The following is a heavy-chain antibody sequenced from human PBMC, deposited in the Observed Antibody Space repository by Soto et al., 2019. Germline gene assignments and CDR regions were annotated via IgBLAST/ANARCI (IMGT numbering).Heavy chain of an antibody. Sequence: GGSLRLSCAASGFTFSSYGMHWVRQASGKGLEWVAVIWYDGSNKYYADSVKDRFTISRDNSKNTLYLQMNSLRSEDTAVDYCAKPSCGGACMEYSFAYWGHGTLVTVS. D-gene: IGHD2-21*02. CDR3: AKPSCGGACMEYSFAY. CDR2: IWYDGSNK. V-gene: IGHV3-33*06. CDR1: GFTFSSYG. J-gene: IGHJ4*01.